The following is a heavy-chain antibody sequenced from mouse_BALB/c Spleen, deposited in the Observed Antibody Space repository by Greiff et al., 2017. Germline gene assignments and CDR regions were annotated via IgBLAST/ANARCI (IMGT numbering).Heavy chain of an antibody. CDR3: ARSRNYGSSGFAY. D-gene: IGHD1-1*01. V-gene: IGHV1-18*01. CDR2: INPNNGGT. J-gene: IGHJ3*01. CDR1: GYTFTDYN. Sequence: VQLKQSGPELVKPGASVKIPCKASGYTFTDYNMDWVKQSHGKSLEWIGDINPNNGGTIYNQKFKGKATLTVDKSSSTAYMELRSLTSEDTAVYYCARSRNYGSSGFAYWGQGTLVTVSA.